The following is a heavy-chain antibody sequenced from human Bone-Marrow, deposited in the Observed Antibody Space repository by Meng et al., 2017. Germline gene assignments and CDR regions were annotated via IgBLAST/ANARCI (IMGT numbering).Heavy chain of an antibody. V-gene: IGHV3-20*04. CDR1: GFTFSSYW. CDR2: INWNGGST. Sequence: GGSLRLSCAASGFTFSSYWMHWVRQAPGKGLEWVSGINWNGGSTGYADSVKGRFTISRDNAKNSLYLQMNSLRAEDTALYYCARSLGATRSPPDYWGQGTLVTVSS. J-gene: IGHJ4*02. D-gene: IGHD5-12*01. CDR3: ARSLGATRSPPDY.